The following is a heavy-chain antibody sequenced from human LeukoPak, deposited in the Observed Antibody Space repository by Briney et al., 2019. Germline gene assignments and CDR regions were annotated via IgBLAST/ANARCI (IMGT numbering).Heavy chain of an antibody. J-gene: IGHJ4*02. CDR1: GFTFSSYA. V-gene: IGHV3-23*01. CDR3: AKERPERPIPEYYFDY. Sequence: GGSLRLSCAASGFTFSSYAMSWVRQAPGKGLEWVSAISGSGGSTYYADSVKGRFTISRDNSKNTLYLQMNSLRAEDTAVYYCAKERPERPIPEYYFDYWGQGTLVTVSS. CDR2: ISGSGGST. D-gene: IGHD1-1*01.